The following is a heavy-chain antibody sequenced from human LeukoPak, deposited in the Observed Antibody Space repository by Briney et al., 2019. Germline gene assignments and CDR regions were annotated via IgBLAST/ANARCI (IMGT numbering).Heavy chain of an antibody. J-gene: IGHJ4*02. V-gene: IGHV3-74*01. CDR2: IKGDGIST. CDR3: AKDHYWSIDY. Sequence: GGSLRLSCAASGFDFSSNWMHWVRHAPGQGLVWVSRIKGDGISTNYADSVEGRFTISRDIAKNTLYLQMNSLRAEDTGVYYCAKDHYWSIDYWGRGTLVTVSS. D-gene: IGHD3-3*02. CDR1: GFDFSSNW.